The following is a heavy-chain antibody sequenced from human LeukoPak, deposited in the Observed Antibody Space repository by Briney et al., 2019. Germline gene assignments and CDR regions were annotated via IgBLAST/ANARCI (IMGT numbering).Heavy chain of an antibody. D-gene: IGHD3-3*01. CDR3: ARARRDSGYYKVDY. CDR2: IKHSGSA. Sequence: SETLSLTCAVYGGSLSGSYWSWIRHPPGQGLEWVGEIKHSGSANYNPSLKSRVTLSIDKSKNQFSLNLNSVTAADTAVYYCARARRDSGYYKVDYWGQGTLVTVSS. V-gene: IGHV4-34*01. J-gene: IGHJ4*02. CDR1: GGSLSGSY.